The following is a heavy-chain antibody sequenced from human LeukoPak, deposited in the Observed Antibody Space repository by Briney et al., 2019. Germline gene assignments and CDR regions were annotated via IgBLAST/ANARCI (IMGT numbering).Heavy chain of an antibody. D-gene: IGHD2-2*01. J-gene: IGHJ4*02. Sequence: ASVKVSCKVSGYTLTELSMHWVRQAPGKGLEWMGGFHPEDGETVYAQKFQGRVTMTEHTSTDTAYMELSSLRSEDTAVYYCATGKIYCSTTSCSDDSWGQGTLVTVSS. CDR2: FHPEDGET. V-gene: IGHV1-24*01. CDR3: ATGKIYCSTTSCSDDS. CDR1: GYTLTELS.